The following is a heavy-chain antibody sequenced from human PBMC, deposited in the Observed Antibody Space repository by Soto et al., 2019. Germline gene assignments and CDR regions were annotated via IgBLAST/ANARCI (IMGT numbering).Heavy chain of an antibody. D-gene: IGHD4-17*01. J-gene: IGHJ4*02. CDR2: ISGSGGST. CDR1: GFTFSSYA. CDR3: AKVTFYGDYVDYYFYY. Sequence: EVQLLESGGGLVQPGGSLRLSCAASGFTFSSYAMRWVRQAPGKGLEWVSAISGSGGSTYYADSVKGRFTISRDNSKNTLYLQMNSLRAEDTAVYYCAKVTFYGDYVDYYFYYWGQGTLVTVSS. V-gene: IGHV3-23*01.